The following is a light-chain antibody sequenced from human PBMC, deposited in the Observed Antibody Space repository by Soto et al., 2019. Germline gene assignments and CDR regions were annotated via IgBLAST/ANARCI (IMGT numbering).Light chain of an antibody. Sequence: ETVLTQSPGTLSLSPGERASLSCRASQSISGRYLAWYQQKPGQAPRLLIYDASSRATGIPDRFSGSGSGTDFILTISRLEPEDFAVYYCQQYGSTPRTFGQGTKVEFK. J-gene: IGKJ1*01. V-gene: IGKV3-20*01. CDR2: DAS. CDR1: QSISGRY. CDR3: QQYGSTPRT.